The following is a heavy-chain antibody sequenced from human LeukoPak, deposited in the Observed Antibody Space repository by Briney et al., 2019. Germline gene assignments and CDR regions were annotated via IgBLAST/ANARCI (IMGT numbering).Heavy chain of an antibody. CDR1: GGSISSGGYY. V-gene: IGHV4-31*03. J-gene: IGHJ5*02. CDR2: IYYSGST. Sequence: SETLSLTCTVSGGSISSGGYYWSWIRQHPGKGLEWIGYIYYSGSTYYNPSLKSRVTISVDTSKNPFSLKLSSVTAADTAVYYCARARWILVNGFDPWGQGTLVTVSS. D-gene: IGHD2-2*03. CDR3: ARARWILVNGFDP.